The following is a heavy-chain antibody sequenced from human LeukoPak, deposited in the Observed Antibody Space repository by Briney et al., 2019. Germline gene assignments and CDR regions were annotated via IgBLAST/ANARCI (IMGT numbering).Heavy chain of an antibody. Sequence: GGSLILSCAASGFTFSSYSMNWVRQAPGKGLEWVSSISSSSSYIYYADSVKGRFTISRDNAKNSLYLQMNSLRAEDTAVYYCARDPVAGHFDYWGQGTLVTVSS. CDR2: ISSSSSYI. CDR1: GFTFSSYS. J-gene: IGHJ4*02. V-gene: IGHV3-21*01. D-gene: IGHD6-19*01. CDR3: ARDPVAGHFDY.